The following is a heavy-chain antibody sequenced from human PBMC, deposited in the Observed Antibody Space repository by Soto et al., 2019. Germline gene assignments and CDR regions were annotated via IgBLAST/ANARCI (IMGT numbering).Heavy chain of an antibody. D-gene: IGHD5-18*01. CDR1: GGSISSGDHY. CDR2: IYYSGTT. Sequence: PSETLSLTCTVSGGSISSGDHYWSWIRQPPGKGLEWSGYIYYSGTTYYNPSLKSRVTISVDTSENQFSLKVNSVTAADTAVYYCARALIQLWPHYYYGMDVWGQGTTVTVSS. CDR3: ARALIQLWPHYYYGMDV. V-gene: IGHV4-30-4*01. J-gene: IGHJ6*02.